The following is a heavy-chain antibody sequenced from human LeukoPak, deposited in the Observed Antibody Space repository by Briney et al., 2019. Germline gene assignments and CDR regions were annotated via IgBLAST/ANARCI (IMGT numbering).Heavy chain of an antibody. CDR1: GFTFGDYA. J-gene: IGHJ4*02. CDR3: TRGDYDILTGQT. Sequence: GGSLRLSCTASGFTFGDYAMSWVRQAPGKGLEWVGFIRSKAYGGTTEYAASVKGRFTVSRDDSKSIAYLQVNSLKTEDTAVYYCTRGDYDILTGQTWGQGTLVTVSS. V-gene: IGHV3-49*04. CDR2: IRSKAYGGTT. D-gene: IGHD3-9*01.